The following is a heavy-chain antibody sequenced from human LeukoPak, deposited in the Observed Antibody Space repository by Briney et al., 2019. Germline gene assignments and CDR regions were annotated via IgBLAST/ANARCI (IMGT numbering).Heavy chain of an antibody. D-gene: IGHD3/OR15-3a*01. CDR2: ISGSGSST. CDR1: GFTFNSYA. J-gene: IGHJ4*02. Sequence: GGSLRLSCAASGFTFNSYAMSWVRQAPGKGLEWVSAISGSGSSTYYADSVKGRFTISRDNSKNTLYLQLNSLRAEDTAVYYCATDGQVWFQGGLDYWGQGTLVTVSS. V-gene: IGHV3-23*01. CDR3: ATDGQVWFQGGLDY.